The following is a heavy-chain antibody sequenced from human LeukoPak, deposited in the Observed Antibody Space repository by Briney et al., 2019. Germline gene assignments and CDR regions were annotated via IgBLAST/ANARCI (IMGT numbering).Heavy chain of an antibody. CDR3: AKGNYYYYMDV. CDR1: WFTFCDYA. V-gene: IGHV3-23*01. J-gene: IGHJ6*03. CDR2: ISGSGATT. Sequence: GGSPRISWGGSWFTFCDYAMTWGRQAPGKGLEWVSAISGSGATTYYADSVKGRFTFSRDNSKNTLYLQMNSLRAEDTALYYCAKGNYYYYMDVWGKGTTVTVSS.